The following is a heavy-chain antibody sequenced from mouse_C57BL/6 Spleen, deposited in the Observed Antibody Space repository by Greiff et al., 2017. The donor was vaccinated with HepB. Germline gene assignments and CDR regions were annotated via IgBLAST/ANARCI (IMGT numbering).Heavy chain of an antibody. J-gene: IGHJ3*01. CDR3: ARDYRRGFAY. Sequence: DVKLQESGPGMVKPSQSLSLTCTVTGYSITSGYDWHWIRHFPGNKLEWMGYISYSGSTNYNPSLKSRISITHDTSKNHFFLKLNSVTTEDTATYYCARDYRRGFAYWGQGTLVTVSA. CDR1: GYSITSGYD. CDR2: ISYSGST. V-gene: IGHV3-1*01.